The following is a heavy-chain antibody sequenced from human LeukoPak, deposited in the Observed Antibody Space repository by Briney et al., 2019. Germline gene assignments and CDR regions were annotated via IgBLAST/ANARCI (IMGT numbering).Heavy chain of an antibody. D-gene: IGHD4-17*01. CDR1: GGSISSHY. J-gene: IGHJ5*02. CDR2: IYYSGST. CDR3: ARRRDGWFDP. Sequence: SETLCLTCTVSGGSISSHYWSWIRQPPGKGLEWIGYIYYSGSTNYNPSLKSRVTISVDTSKNQFSLKLSSVTAADTAVYYCARRRDGWFDPWGQGTLVTVSS. V-gene: IGHV4-59*11.